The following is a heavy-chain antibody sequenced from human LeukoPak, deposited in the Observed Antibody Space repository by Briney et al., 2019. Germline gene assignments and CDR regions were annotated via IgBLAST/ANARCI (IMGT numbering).Heavy chain of an antibody. CDR3: ARDAGDGMDV. J-gene: IGHJ6*02. CDR1: GYNFTTYG. Sequence: PKASVKASCKASGYNFTTYGVSWVRQAPGQRPEWMGWISCYNGNSKSSEKFQGRVTMTIETSTSTVYMELRTLKNDDTAVYYCARDAGDGMDVWGLGTTVIVSS. V-gene: IGHV1-18*01. CDR2: ISCYNGNS.